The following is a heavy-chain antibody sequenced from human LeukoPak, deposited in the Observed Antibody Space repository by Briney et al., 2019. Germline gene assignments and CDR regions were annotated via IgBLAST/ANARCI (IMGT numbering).Heavy chain of an antibody. V-gene: IGHV3-23*01. J-gene: IGHJ4*02. CDR1: GFTFSRYV. CDR3: AKVLGSSSASAFDY. CDR2: ISGCGGST. D-gene: IGHD6-6*01. Sequence: GGAVPLSCVACGFTFSRYVMSWVRPAAGKGGEGVAAISGCGGSTYYADFVKGRFTISRDNSKHTLYLQIPSPKAEDTSVYYRAKVLGSSSASAFDYWGQGTLVTVSS.